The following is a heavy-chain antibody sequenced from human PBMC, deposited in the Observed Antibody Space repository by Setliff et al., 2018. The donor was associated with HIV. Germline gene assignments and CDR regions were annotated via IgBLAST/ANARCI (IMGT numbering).Heavy chain of an antibody. D-gene: IGHD6-13*01. CDR1: GGSLSSSNYY. J-gene: IGHJ6*03. CDR3: ARGARLLAGYSDRWDYYYMAV. V-gene: IGHV4-39*07. CDR2: IYYSGNT. Sequence: PSETLSLTCTVSGGSLSSSNYYCGWIRQPPGKGLEWIGSIYYSGNTYYNPSLKSRVTISVDTSKNQFSLKVNSVTAADTAVYYCARGARLLAGYSDRWDYYYMAVWGKGTTVTVSS.